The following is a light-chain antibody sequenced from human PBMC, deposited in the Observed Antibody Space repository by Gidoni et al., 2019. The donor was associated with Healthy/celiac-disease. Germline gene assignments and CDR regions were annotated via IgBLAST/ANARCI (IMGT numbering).Light chain of an antibody. CDR2: GNS. CDR1: SSNIGAGYD. V-gene: IGLV1-40*01. CDR3: QSYDSSLSGSTV. Sequence: QSVLTQPPSVSGATGPRVTNSCNGSSSNIGAGYDVHLYQQLPETAPNILIYGNSNRPSGVPDLFSGSKSGTSASLAITVLQAEDEADYYCQSYDSSLSGSTVFGGGTKLTVL. J-gene: IGLJ2*01.